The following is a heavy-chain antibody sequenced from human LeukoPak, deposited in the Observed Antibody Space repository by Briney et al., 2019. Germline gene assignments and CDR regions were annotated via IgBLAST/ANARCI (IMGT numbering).Heavy chain of an antibody. CDR2: INPNSGGT. J-gene: IGHJ4*02. CDR3: ARVWSYRPNFDY. Sequence: GASVKVSCKASGYTFTGYYMHWVRQAPGQGLEWMGWINPNSGGTNYAQKLQGRVTMTRDTSISTAYMELSRLRSDDTAVYYCARVWSYRPNFDYWGQGTLVTVSS. V-gene: IGHV1-2*02. D-gene: IGHD3-16*02. CDR1: GYTFTGYY.